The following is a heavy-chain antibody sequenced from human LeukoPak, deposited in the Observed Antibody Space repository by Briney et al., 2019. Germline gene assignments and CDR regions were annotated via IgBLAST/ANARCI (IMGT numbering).Heavy chain of an antibody. CDR1: RFSFSNYE. CDR3: ARGRAGYSSSWGI. Sequence: GGSLRLSCVASRFSFSNYEMNWVRQAPGKGLEWLSYISSSGSTIFYADSVKGRFTISRDNAKNSLYLQMNRLRAEDTAVYYCARGRAGYSSSWGIWGQGTMVTVSS. V-gene: IGHV3-48*03. J-gene: IGHJ3*02. D-gene: IGHD6-13*01. CDR2: ISSSGSTI.